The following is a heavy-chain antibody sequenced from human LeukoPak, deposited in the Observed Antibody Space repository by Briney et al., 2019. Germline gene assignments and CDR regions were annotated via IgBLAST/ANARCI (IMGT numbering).Heavy chain of an antibody. Sequence: GASVKVSCKASGGTFSSYAISWVRQAPGQGLEWMGGIIPIFGTANYAQKFQGRVTITADKSTSTAYMELSSLRSEDTAVYYCARDMGDYALDYWGQGTLVTVSS. CDR1: GGTFSSYA. J-gene: IGHJ4*02. V-gene: IGHV1-69*06. D-gene: IGHD4-17*01. CDR2: IIPIFGTA. CDR3: ARDMGDYALDY.